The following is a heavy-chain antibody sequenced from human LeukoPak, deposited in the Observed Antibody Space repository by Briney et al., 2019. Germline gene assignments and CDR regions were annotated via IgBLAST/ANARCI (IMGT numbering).Heavy chain of an antibody. CDR1: GYAFITFG. J-gene: IGHJ4*02. CDR2: ISTFNGNT. D-gene: IGHD1-14*01. CDR3: ARDRRRILKDHPRFDY. Sequence: GASVKVSCKASGYAFITFGISWVRQAPGQGLEWMGWISTFNGNTNYAQKLQGRVTMTTDTSTDTAYMELRSLRSDDTAVYYCARDRRRILKDHPRFDYWGQGTLVTVSS. V-gene: IGHV1-18*01.